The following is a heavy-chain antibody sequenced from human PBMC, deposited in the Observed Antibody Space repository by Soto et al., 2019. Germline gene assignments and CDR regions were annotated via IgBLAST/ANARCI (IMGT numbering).Heavy chain of an antibody. CDR3: ARRYGDAFDI. CDR2: IYYSGST. D-gene: IGHD4-17*01. V-gene: IGHV4-59*08. CDR1: GGSISSYY. J-gene: IGHJ3*02. Sequence: SETLSLTCTVSGGSISSYYWSWIRQPPGKGLEWIGYIYYSGSTNYNPSLKSRVTISVDTSKNQCSLKLSSVTAADTAVYYCARRYGDAFDIWGQGTMVTVSS.